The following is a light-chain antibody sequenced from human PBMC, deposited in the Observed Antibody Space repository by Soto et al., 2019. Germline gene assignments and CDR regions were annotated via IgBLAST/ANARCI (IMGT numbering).Light chain of an antibody. Sequence: EIVLTQSPATLSLFPGERATLSCRASQSVSTYLAWYQQKPGQAPRLLIYDASNRATGIPARFSGSGSGTDFTLTISSLEPEDFAVYYCQQRSSWPVTFGQGTKVEIK. CDR1: QSVSTY. CDR2: DAS. CDR3: QQRSSWPVT. V-gene: IGKV3-11*01. J-gene: IGKJ1*01.